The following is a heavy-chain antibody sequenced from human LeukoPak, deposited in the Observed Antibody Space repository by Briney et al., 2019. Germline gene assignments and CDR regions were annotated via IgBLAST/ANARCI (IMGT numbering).Heavy chain of an antibody. CDR3: ARDQRWRFNFDY. CDR2: IKQDGSEK. Sequence: GGSLRSSGAAPELTFIIYWMSWVRQAQGKGLEWVANIKQDGSEKYYVDSVKGRFTISRDNAKNSLYLEMNSLRAEDTAVYYCARDQRWRFNFDYWGQGILVTVSS. D-gene: IGHD4-23*01. CDR1: ELTFIIYW. V-gene: IGHV3-7*01. J-gene: IGHJ4*02.